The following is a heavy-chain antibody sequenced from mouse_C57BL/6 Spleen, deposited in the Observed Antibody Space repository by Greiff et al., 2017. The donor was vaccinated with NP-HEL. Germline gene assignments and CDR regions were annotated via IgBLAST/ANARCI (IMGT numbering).Heavy chain of an antibody. V-gene: IGHV5-15*04. D-gene: IGHD1-1*01. J-gene: IGHJ1*03. CDR2: ISNLAYSI. CDR3: ARRSYYYGSSYPGYFDV. CDR1: GFTFSDYG. Sequence: EVKLVESGGGLVQPGGSLKLSCAASGFTFSDYGMAWVRQAPRKGPEWVAFISNLAYSIYYADTVTGRFTISRENAKNTLYLEMSSLRSEDTAMYYCARRSYYYGSSYPGYFDVWGTGTTVTVSS.